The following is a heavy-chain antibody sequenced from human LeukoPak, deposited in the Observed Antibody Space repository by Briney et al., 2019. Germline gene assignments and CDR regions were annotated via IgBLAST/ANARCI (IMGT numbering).Heavy chain of an antibody. CDR2: ISGSGGST. V-gene: IGHV3-23*01. CDR3: AKSSSVWWLPTGTREYFQH. D-gene: IGHD5-12*01. CDR1: GFTFSSYA. J-gene: IGHJ1*01. Sequence: SGGTLRLSCAASGFTFSSYAMSWVRQAPGKGLEWVSAISGSGGSTYYADSVKGRFTISRDNSKNTLYLQMNSLRAEDTAVYYCAKSSSVWWLPTGTREYFQHWGRAPWSPSPQ.